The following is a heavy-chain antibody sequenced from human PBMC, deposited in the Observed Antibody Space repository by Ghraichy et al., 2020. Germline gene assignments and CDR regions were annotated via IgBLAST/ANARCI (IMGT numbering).Heavy chain of an antibody. CDR3: AKEGGRLGEGAFDV. CDR1: EFTFDGYP. CDR2: LGADRRST. J-gene: IGHJ3*01. D-gene: IGHD3-10*01. Sequence: GGSLRLSCAVSEFTFDGYPMTWVRQAPGKGLEWVSTLGADRRSTFYADSVKGRFTISRDKSKRTMYLQMNSLRADDTAVYYCAKEGGRLGEGAFDVWGQGTKVTVAS. V-gene: IGHV3-23*01.